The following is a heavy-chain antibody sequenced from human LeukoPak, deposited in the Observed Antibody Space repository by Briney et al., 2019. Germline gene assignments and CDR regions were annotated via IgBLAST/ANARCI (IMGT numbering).Heavy chain of an antibody. CDR3: AKTFRGSYYFDY. D-gene: IGHD1-26*01. V-gene: IGHV3-7*03. Sequence: GGSLRLSCAASGFSFSNYWMGWVRQAPGKGLACVANIKTDGSETYYVDSVKGRFTISRDNSKNTLYLQMNSLRAEDTAVYYCAKTFRGSYYFDYWGQGTLVTVSS. J-gene: IGHJ4*02. CDR1: GFSFSNYW. CDR2: IKTDGSET.